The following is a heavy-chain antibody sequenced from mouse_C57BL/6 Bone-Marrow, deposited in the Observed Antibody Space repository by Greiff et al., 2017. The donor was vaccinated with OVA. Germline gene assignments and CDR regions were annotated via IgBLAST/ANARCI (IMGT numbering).Heavy chain of an antibody. J-gene: IGHJ1*03. V-gene: IGHV3-6*01. CDR3: ARERNYDGSSYWYFDV. Sequence: EVQLQESGPGLVKPSQSLSLTCSVTGYSITSGYYWNWIRQFPGNKLEWMGYISYDGSNNYNPSLKNRISITRDTSKNQFCLKLNSVTTEDTATYYCARERNYDGSSYWYFDVWGTGTTVTVSS. CDR2: ISYDGSN. D-gene: IGHD1-1*01. CDR1: GYSITSGYY.